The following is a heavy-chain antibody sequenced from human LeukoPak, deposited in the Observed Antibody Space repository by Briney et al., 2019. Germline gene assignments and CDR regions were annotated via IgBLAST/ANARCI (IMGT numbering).Heavy chain of an antibody. J-gene: IGHJ4*02. D-gene: IGHD3-22*01. CDR2: IWYDGSNK. CDR3: AREVVIAFTD. V-gene: IGHV3-33*01. Sequence: PGGSLRLSCTASGFTFSSCGMHWVRQAPGKGLEWVAVIWYDGSNKYYADSVKGRFTISRDNSKNTLYLQMNSLRAEDTAVYYCAREVVIAFTDWGQGTLVTVSS. CDR1: GFTFSSCG.